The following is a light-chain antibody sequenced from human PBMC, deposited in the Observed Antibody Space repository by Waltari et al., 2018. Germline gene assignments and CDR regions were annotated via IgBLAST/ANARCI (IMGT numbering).Light chain of an antibody. CDR2: EGS. CDR1: RSEVGIYNL. CDR3: CSYAGSPFV. J-gene: IGLJ1*01. V-gene: IGLV2-23*01. Sequence: QSALTQPASVPGSPGQSITISCTGTRSEVGIYNLVSCYQQHPGKAPKLMIYEGSKRPSGVSNRFSCSKTGNTASLTISGLQAEDEADYYCCSYAGSPFVFGTGTKVTVL.